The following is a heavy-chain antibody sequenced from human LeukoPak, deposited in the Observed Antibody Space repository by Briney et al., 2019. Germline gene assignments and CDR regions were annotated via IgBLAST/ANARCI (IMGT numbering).Heavy chain of an antibody. Sequence: GGPLRLSCAASGFTLSSYAMSWVRQAPGKGLEWVSAISDTGNTYHADSVKGRFTISRDSSKNTLFLQMNRLRPEDAAVYYCAKAPVTTCRGAFCYPFDYWGLGTLVTVSS. V-gene: IGHV3-23*01. J-gene: IGHJ4*02. D-gene: IGHD2-15*01. CDR3: AKAPVTTCRGAFCYPFDY. CDR1: GFTLSSYA. CDR2: ISDTGNT.